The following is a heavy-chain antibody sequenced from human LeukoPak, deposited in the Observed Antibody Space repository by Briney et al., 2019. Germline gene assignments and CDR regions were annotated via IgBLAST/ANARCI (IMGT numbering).Heavy chain of an antibody. Sequence: GGSLRLSCAASGYTFSSYAMSWVRQAPGKRLEWVSAISGSGGSTKYADSEKGRFTISGDNSKNTLYLQMNSLRAEDTAVYYCAKSESGSYLEVYDYWGQGTLVTVSS. CDR2: ISGSGGST. V-gene: IGHV3-23*01. CDR1: GYTFSSYA. D-gene: IGHD1-26*01. J-gene: IGHJ4*02. CDR3: AKSESGSYLEVYDY.